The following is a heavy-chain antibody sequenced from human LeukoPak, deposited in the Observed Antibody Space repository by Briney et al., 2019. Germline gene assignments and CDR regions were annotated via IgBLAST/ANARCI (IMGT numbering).Heavy chain of an antibody. Sequence: PGGSLRLSCAASGFTFSSYGMHWVRQAPGKGLEWVAVIWYDGSNKYYADSVKGRFTISRDNSKNTLYLQMNSLRAEDTAVYYCARDATSRDGYYFDYWGQGTLVTVSS. CDR2: IWYDGSNK. V-gene: IGHV3-33*01. CDR1: GFTFSSYG. J-gene: IGHJ4*02. D-gene: IGHD2-2*01. CDR3: ARDATSRDGYYFDY.